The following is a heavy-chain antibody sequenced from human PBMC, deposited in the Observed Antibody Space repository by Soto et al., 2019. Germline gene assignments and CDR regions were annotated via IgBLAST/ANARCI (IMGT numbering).Heavy chain of an antibody. Sequence: PGGSLRLSCAASGFTFTTYWMHWVRQVPGKGLVWVSRINGDGSSTTYADPVKGRFTISRDNAKNTLYLQMNSLRAEDTAVYYCTRGPRASSTGTGAHWGQGTLVTVSS. CDR1: GFTFTTYW. D-gene: IGHD1-1*01. CDR3: TRGPRASSTGTGAH. J-gene: IGHJ4*02. CDR2: INGDGSST. V-gene: IGHV3-74*01.